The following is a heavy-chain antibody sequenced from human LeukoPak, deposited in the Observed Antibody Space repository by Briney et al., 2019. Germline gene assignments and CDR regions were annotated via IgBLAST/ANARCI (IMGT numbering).Heavy chain of an antibody. D-gene: IGHD3-22*01. CDR3: ARDRRYYDSPYYFDY. V-gene: IGHV3-30*03. J-gene: IGHJ4*02. CDR2: IVYDGS. CDR1: GFTFSSYG. Sequence: GRSLRLSCAASGFTFSSYGMHWVRQAPGKGLEWVALIVYDGSNKYDESSKHYADSVKGRFTISRDNSKNILYLQMNSLRADDTAVYYCARDRRYYDSPYYFDYWGQGTLVTVSS.